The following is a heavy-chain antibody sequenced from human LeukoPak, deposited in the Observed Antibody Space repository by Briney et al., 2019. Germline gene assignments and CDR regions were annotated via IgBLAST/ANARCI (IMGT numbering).Heavy chain of an antibody. CDR3: ARSLFSDYVGYEVVPAAIYYYGMDV. CDR1: GGTFSIYA. CDR2: IIPIFGTA. Sequence: SVKVSCKASGGTFSIYAISWVRQAPGQGLEWMGGIIPIFGTANYAQKFQGRVTITADESTSTAYMELSSLRSEDTAVYYCARSLFSDYVGYEVVPAAIYYYGMDVWGQGTTVTVSS. J-gene: IGHJ6*02. D-gene: IGHD2-2*01. V-gene: IGHV1-69*01.